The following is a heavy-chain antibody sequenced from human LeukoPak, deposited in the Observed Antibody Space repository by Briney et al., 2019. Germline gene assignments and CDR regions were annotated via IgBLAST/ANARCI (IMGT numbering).Heavy chain of an antibody. Sequence: PGGSLRLSCAASGFTFSSYGMSWVRQAPGKGLEWVSAISGSGGSTYYADSVKGRFTISRDNSKNTLYLQMNSLRAEDTAVYYCAKDQSSGWYGGYYFDYWGQGTLVTVSS. CDR3: AKDQSSGWYGGYYFDY. CDR1: GFTFSSYG. J-gene: IGHJ4*02. D-gene: IGHD6-19*01. V-gene: IGHV3-23*01. CDR2: ISGSGGST.